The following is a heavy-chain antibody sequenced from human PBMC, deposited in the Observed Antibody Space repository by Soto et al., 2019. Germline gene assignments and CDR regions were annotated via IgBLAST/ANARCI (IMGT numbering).Heavy chain of an antibody. V-gene: IGHV3-23*01. Sequence: GGSLRLSCAASGFTFSSYGMSWVRQAPGKGLEWVSSISGSGGSTYYADSVKGRFTISRDNSKNTLYLQMSSLRAEDTAVYYCANRNDYGSGSYFPFDHWGQGTLVTVSS. J-gene: IGHJ4*02. CDR1: GFTFSSYG. D-gene: IGHD3-10*01. CDR3: ANRNDYGSGSYFPFDH. CDR2: ISGSGGST.